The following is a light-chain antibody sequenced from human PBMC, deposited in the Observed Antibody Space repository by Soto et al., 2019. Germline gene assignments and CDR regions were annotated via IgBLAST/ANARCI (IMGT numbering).Light chain of an antibody. CDR3: QQYSSYPYT. CDR1: QIISRW. CDR2: KTS. Sequence: DIQMTQSPSTLSASVGDRVTITCRASQIISRWLAWYQHRPGKAPKCLIYKTSSLESGVPSRFSGTGSGTEFTLTISSLQPDDFATYYCQQYSSYPYTFGQGTKVDIK. J-gene: IGKJ2*01. V-gene: IGKV1-5*03.